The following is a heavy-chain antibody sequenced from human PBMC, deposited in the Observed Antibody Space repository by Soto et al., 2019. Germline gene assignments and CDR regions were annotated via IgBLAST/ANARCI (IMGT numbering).Heavy chain of an antibody. V-gene: IGHV1-69*06. CDR1: GGTFSSNA. D-gene: IGHD2-8*02. Sequence: QPQLVQSGAELKKPGSSVKVSCKASGGTFSSNAISWVRQAPGQGLEWLGGIIPIYDTSNYAEKFQGRVTISADRSTSTAYMELRSLRSEDTAVYYCARGAVMSVIHPRYTTDVWGQGTTVTVSS. CDR2: IIPIYDTS. CDR3: ARGAVMSVIHPRYTTDV. J-gene: IGHJ6*02.